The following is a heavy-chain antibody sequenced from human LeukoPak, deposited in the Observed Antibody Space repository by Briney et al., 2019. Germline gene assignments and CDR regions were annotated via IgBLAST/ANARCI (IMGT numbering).Heavy chain of an antibody. J-gene: IGHJ6*02. CDR2: IKSKTDGGTT. CDR3: TTMGCSGGSCYSDYYYYGMDV. CDR1: GFTFSNAW. D-gene: IGHD2-15*01. V-gene: IGHV3-15*01. Sequence: PGGSLRLSCAASGFTFSNAWMSWVRQAPGKGLEWVSRIKSKTDGGTTDYAAPVKGRFTISRDDSKNTLYLQMNSLKTEDTAVIYCTTMGCSGGSCYSDYYYYGMDVWGQGTTVTVSS.